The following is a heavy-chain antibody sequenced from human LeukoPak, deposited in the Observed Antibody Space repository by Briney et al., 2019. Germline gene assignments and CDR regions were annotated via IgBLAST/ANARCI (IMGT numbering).Heavy chain of an antibody. CDR3: TTRGVVGATLAFDI. J-gene: IGHJ3*02. V-gene: IGHV3-15*01. Sequence: GGSLRLSCAASGFTFSNAWMSWVRQAPGKGLEWVGRIKSKTDGGTTDYAAPGKGRFTISRDDSKNTLYLQMNSLKTEDTAVYYCTTRGVVGATLAFDIWGQGTMVTVSS. CDR2: IKSKTDGGTT. CDR1: GFTFSNAW. D-gene: IGHD1-26*01.